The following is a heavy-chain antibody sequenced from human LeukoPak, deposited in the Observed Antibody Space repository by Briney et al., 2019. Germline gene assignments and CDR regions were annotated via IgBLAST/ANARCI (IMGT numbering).Heavy chain of an antibody. Sequence: SETLSLTCAVSGYSISSGYYWGWIRQPPGKGLEWIGSIYHSGSTYYNPSLKSRVTISVDTSKNQFSLKLSSVTAADTAVYYCARGRVQYYFGSGSQGWFDPWGQGTLVTVSS. V-gene: IGHV4-38-2*01. D-gene: IGHD3-10*01. J-gene: IGHJ5*02. CDR3: ARGRVQYYFGSGSQGWFDP. CDR2: IYHSGST. CDR1: GYSISSGYY.